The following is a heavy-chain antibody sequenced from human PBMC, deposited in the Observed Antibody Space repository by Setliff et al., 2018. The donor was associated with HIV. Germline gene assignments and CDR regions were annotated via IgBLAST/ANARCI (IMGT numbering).Heavy chain of an antibody. CDR3: VKDYVARRSYTYGYDY. CDR2: VWYDGSNK. J-gene: IGHJ4*02. D-gene: IGHD5-18*01. CDR1: GFTFSDYG. Sequence: GESLKISCAASGFTFSDYGMHWVRRAPGKGLEWVAMVWYDGSNKYYEDSVKGRFTISRDNSKNTVYLQMNSLRAEDTAVYYCVKDYVARRSYTYGYDYWGQGTLVTVSS. V-gene: IGHV3-30*02.